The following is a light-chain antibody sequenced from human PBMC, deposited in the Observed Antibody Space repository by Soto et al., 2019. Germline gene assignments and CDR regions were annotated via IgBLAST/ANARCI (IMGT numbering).Light chain of an antibody. V-gene: IGKV2-28*01. CDR1: QSLLHRNGYNC. J-gene: IGKJ4*01. CDR3: MQGLETPLP. Sequence: DILMTQSPLSLPVNPGEPASISCRSSQSLLHRNGYNCLAWYLQKPGQSSQLLIYLGSNRASGVPDRFSGSGSATDFKLKISRVEAEDVGVYYCMQGLETPLPFGGGTRVEIK. CDR2: LGS.